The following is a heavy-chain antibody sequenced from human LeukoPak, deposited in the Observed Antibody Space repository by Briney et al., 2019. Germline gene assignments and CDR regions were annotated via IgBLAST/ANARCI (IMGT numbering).Heavy chain of an antibody. CDR1: GGSISSSNW. Sequence: SETLSLTCAVSGGSISSSNWWSWVRQPPGKGLEWIGEIYHSGSTNYNPSLKSRDTISVDKSKNQFSLKLSSVTAADTAVYYCAISYYYGSGSYYNAPLNAFDIWGQGTMVTVSS. CDR3: AISYYYGSGSYYNAPLNAFDI. D-gene: IGHD3-10*01. J-gene: IGHJ3*02. V-gene: IGHV4-4*02. CDR2: IYHSGST.